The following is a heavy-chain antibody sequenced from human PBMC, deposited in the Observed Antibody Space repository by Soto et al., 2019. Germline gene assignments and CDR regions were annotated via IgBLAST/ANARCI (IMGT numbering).Heavy chain of an antibody. V-gene: IGHV4-59*08. CDR1: GGSISSYY. CDR3: ARTPYYYGSGSYYRPKYYYYMDV. J-gene: IGHJ6*03. Sequence: SETLSLTCTASGGSISSYYWSWIRQPPGKGLEWIGYIYYSGSTNYNPSLKSRVTISVDTSKNQFSLKLSSVTAADTAVYYCARTPYYYGSGSYYRPKYYYYMDVWGKGTTVTVSS. CDR2: IYYSGST. D-gene: IGHD3-10*01.